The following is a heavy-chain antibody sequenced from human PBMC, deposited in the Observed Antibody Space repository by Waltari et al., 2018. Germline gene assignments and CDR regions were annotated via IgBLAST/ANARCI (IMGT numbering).Heavy chain of an antibody. Sequence: QVQLQESGPGLVKPPETLSLTCAVSGYSISSGYFWGWIRQPPGKGLEWIGSIYHSGRTYYNPSLNSRVTISVDTSKNQFSLKLSSVTAADTAVYYFARNSGNYSFFYWGQGTLVTVSS. CDR2: IYHSGRT. D-gene: IGHD1-26*01. V-gene: IGHV4-38-2*01. J-gene: IGHJ4*02. CDR3: ARNSGNYSFFY. CDR1: GYSISSGYF.